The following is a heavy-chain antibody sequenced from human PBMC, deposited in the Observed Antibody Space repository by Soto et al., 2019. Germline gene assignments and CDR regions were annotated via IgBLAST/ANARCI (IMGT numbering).Heavy chain of an antibody. CDR1: GFTFSSYA. D-gene: IGHD3-9*01. J-gene: IGHJ4*02. CDR3: ARETKGYYDILTGYLGY. V-gene: IGHV3-30-3*01. Sequence: GGSLRLSCSASGFTFSSYAMHWVRQAPGKGLEWVAVISYDGSNKYYADSVKGRFTISRDNSKNTLYLQMNSLRAEDTAVYYCARETKGYYDILTGYLGYWGQGTLVT. CDR2: ISYDGSNK.